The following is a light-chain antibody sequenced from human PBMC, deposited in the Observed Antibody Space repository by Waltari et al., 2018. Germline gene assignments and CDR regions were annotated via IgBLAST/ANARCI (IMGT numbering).Light chain of an antibody. V-gene: IGLV2-14*03. J-gene: IGLJ2*01. CDR2: DVN. CDR1: SSDIGGYDF. Sequence: QSTLTQPASVSGSRGQTITISCTGTSSDIGGYDFVSWYQQFPGKAPKLIIYDVNNRPSGGSYRFSGLKAGNTASLTISGLQTEDEAEYYCSSYTSTNTHVVFGGGTKLTVL. CDR3: SSYTSTNTHVV.